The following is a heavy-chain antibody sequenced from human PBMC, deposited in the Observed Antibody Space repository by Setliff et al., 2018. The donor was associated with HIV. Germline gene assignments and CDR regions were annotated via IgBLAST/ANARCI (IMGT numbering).Heavy chain of an antibody. CDR2: ISSGSGYI. CDR1: GFTFSSYN. Sequence: RLSCSASGFTFSSYNMNWVRQAPGKGLEWVSSISSGSGYIYYADSVKGRLTISRDNAKNSLYLQINSLRAEDTAVYYCARDYGSGTYTSLAYWGQGTLVTVSS. CDR3: ARDYGSGTYTSLAY. J-gene: IGHJ4*02. D-gene: IGHD3-10*01. V-gene: IGHV3-21*01.